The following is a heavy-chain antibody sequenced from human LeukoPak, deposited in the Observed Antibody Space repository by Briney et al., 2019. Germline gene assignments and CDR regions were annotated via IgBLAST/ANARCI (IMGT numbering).Heavy chain of an antibody. Sequence: ASVKASCKASGYTFTSYYMHWVRQAPGQGLEWMGIINPSGGSTSYAQKFQGRVTMTRDTSTSTVYMELSSLRSEDTAVYYCARIPSSSSWPRGDQYYFDYWGQGTLVTVSS. D-gene: IGHD6-13*01. J-gene: IGHJ4*02. V-gene: IGHV1-46*01. CDR1: GYTFTSYY. CDR3: ARIPSSSSWPRGDQYYFDY. CDR2: INPSGGST.